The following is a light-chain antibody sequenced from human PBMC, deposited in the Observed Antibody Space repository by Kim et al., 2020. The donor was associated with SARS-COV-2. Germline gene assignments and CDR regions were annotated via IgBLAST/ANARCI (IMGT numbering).Light chain of an antibody. CDR2: KAS. CDR3: QQDNTVPWT. J-gene: IGKJ1*01. Sequence: ASVGDRVSSTCRISQRISDYMAWYKQKPEKAPKLLSYKASNVESGGPSRCSGSGSGTEFTLTISSLQPEEFATYSCQQDNTVPWTFGQGTKGDIK. V-gene: IGKV1-5*03. CDR1: QRISDY.